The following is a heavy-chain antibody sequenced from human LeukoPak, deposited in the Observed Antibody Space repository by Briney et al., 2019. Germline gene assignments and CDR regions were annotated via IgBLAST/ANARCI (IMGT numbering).Heavy chain of an antibody. Sequence: GGSLRLSCAASGFTFSSYAMSWVRQAPGKGLEWVSAISGSGGSTYYADSVKGRFTISRDNSKNTLYLQMNSLRAEDTAVYYCAKSNSGSYYVETYYFDYWGQGTLVTVSS. D-gene: IGHD1-26*01. CDR2: ISGSGGST. CDR3: AKSNSGSYYVETYYFDY. CDR1: GFTFSSYA. V-gene: IGHV3-23*01. J-gene: IGHJ4*02.